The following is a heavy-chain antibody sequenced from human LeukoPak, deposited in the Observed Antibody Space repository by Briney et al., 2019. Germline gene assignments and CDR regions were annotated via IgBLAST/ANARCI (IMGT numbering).Heavy chain of an antibody. D-gene: IGHD4-11*01. CDR1: GFTFSSYS. CDR2: ISSSSSTI. J-gene: IGHJ6*03. Sequence: GGSLRLSCAASGFTFSSYSMNWVRQAPGKGLEWASYISSSSSTIYYADTVKGRFTISRDNAKNSLYLQMNSLRAEDTAVYYCARVTVTTDYYYYMDVWGKGTTVTVSS. CDR3: ARVTVTTDYYYYMDV. V-gene: IGHV3-48*01.